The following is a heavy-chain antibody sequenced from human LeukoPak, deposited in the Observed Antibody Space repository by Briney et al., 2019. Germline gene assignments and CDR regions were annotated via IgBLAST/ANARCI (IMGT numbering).Heavy chain of an antibody. Sequence: PGGSLRLSCAASGFTFSTYSMTWVRQAPGQGLEWVANIKEDGSAKYHVDSVKGRFTISRDNAKNSLYLQMNSLRVEDTAVYYCTRDTGCSGGACYSFYDYWGQGTLVTVSS. D-gene: IGHD2-21*01. CDR3: TRDTGCSGGACYSFYDY. CDR2: IKEDGSAK. V-gene: IGHV3-7*01. CDR1: GFTFSTYS. J-gene: IGHJ4*02.